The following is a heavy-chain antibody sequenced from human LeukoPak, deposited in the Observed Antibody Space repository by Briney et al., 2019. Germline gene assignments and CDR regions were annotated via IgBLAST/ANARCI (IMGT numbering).Heavy chain of an antibody. J-gene: IGHJ4*02. CDR1: GFTFNTYG. Sequence: GGTLRLSCGASGFTFNTYGMSWVRQAPGKGLEWVSGISGSGGRTYYADSVKGRFTISRDNSKNTLYLQMNSLRAEDTAVYYCARDLDSSGWYFFDYWGQGTLVTVSS. V-gene: IGHV3-23*01. CDR2: ISGSGGRT. CDR3: ARDLDSSGWYFFDY. D-gene: IGHD6-19*01.